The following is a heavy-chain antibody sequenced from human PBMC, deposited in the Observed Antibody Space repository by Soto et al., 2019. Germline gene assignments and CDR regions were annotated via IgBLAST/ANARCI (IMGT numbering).Heavy chain of an antibody. CDR1: GYTFTSYG. V-gene: IGHV1-18*01. Sequence: ASVKVSCKASGYTFTSYGVSWVRQAPGQGPEWMGWISPYNGYTNHAQKLQGRVALTTDTSTSTAYMELRSLRSGDTAVYYCARGGYCSSSTCRAPDYWGQGTLVTVSS. CDR2: ISPYNGYT. D-gene: IGHD2-2*01. J-gene: IGHJ4*02. CDR3: ARGGYCSSSTCRAPDY.